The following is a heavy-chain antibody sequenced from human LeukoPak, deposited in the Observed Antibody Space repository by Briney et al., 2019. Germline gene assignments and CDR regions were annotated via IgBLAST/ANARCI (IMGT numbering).Heavy chain of an antibody. J-gene: IGHJ4*02. CDR1: GYTFSSYS. CDR3: ARDVYQRNAY. V-gene: IGHV3-21*01. Sequence: GGSLRLSCAASGYTFSSYSMNWVRQAPGKGLEWVSSISSSSSYIYYTDSVKGRFTISRDNAKNSLYLQMNSLRAEDTAVYYCARDVYQRNAYWGQGTLVTVSS. CDR2: ISSSSSYI. D-gene: IGHD3-16*02.